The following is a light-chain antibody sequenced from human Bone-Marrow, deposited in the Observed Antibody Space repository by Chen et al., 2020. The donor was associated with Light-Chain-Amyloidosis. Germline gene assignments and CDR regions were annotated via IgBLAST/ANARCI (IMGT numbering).Light chain of an antibody. CDR1: NIGSTS. CDR2: DDS. J-gene: IGLJ3*02. CDR3: QVWDRSSDRPV. Sequence: SYALTQPSSVSVAPGQTATIACGGNNIGSTSVHWYQQTPGQAPLLGVYDDSDRPSGIPERVSGANSGNTATLTISRVEAGDEADYYCQVWDRSSDRPVFGGGTKLTVL. V-gene: IGLV3-21*02.